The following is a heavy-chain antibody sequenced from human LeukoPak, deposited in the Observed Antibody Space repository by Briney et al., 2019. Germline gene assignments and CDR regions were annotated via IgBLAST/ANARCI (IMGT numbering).Heavy chain of an antibody. J-gene: IGHJ4*02. V-gene: IGHV3-72*01. CDR2: ARNRAHGYNT. Sequence: GGSLRLSCAASGFSISDHYMDWVRQAPGKGLEWIGRARNRAHGYNTEYAASVIGRFSISRDDLQNSLFLYINSLRTEDTATYYCAKNAGECPGGRCYEDYFDSWGQGALVIVSS. CDR3: AKNAGECPGGRCYEDYFDS. D-gene: IGHD2-15*01. CDR1: GFSISDHY.